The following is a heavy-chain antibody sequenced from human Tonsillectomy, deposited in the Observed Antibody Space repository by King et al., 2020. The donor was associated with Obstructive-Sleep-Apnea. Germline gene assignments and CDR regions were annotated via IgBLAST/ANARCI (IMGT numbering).Heavy chain of an antibody. CDR3: AREDLLAAGYYYGLDV. Sequence: QVQLVESGGGVVQPGKSLRLSCAASGFMMSTYAMHWVRQAPGKGLEWVAVTSSDGGNKNYADSVKGRFTISRDNSKDTLDLQLNSLRAEDTAVYYCAREDLLAAGYYYGLDVWGQGTTVTVSS. J-gene: IGHJ6*02. CDR1: GFMMSTYA. V-gene: IGHV3-30*04. D-gene: IGHD2-2*01. CDR2: TSSDGGNK.